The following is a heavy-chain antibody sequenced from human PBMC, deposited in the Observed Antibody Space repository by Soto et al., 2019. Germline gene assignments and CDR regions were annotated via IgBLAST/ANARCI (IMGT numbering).Heavy chain of an antibody. CDR1: RFTFTTYG. J-gene: IGHJ4*01. D-gene: IGHD3-10*01. V-gene: IGHV3-23*01. Sequence: DVQLLESGGGLVQPGGSLRLSCAASRFTFTTYGMSWVRQAPGRALEWVSSITGDGGGTYYADSVKGRFAISRDNSRNTLYLQMNSLGADDTAVYYRAEELASSGELFASFASCGDGTLVTVCS. CDR2: ITGDGGGT. CDR3: AEELASSGELFASFAS.